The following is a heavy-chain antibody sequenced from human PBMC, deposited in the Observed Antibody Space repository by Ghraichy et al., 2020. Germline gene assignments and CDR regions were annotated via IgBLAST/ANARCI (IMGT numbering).Heavy chain of an antibody. J-gene: IGHJ4*02. Sequence: SVKVSCKASGGTFSSYAISWVRQAPGQGLEWMGRIIPILGITNYAQKFQGRVTITADKSTSTAYMELSSLRSEDTAVYYCASHKITKLEGGNFDYWGQGTLVTVSS. CDR2: IIPILGIT. CDR1: GGTFSSYA. CDR3: ASHKITKLEGGNFDY. V-gene: IGHV1-69*04. D-gene: IGHD1-1*01.